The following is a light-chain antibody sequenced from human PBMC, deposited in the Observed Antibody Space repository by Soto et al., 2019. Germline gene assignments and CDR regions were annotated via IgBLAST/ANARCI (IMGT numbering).Light chain of an antibody. J-gene: IGLJ2*01. Sequence: QPVLTQSPSASASLGASVKLTCTLSSGHSIYAIAWHQQQPEKGPRYLMKLNRDGSHSKGDGIPDHFSGSSSGAERYLTISSLQSEDEADYYCQTWGAGIQIFGGGTKLTVL. V-gene: IGLV4-69*02. CDR3: QTWGAGIQI. CDR2: LNRDGSH. CDR1: SGHSIYA.